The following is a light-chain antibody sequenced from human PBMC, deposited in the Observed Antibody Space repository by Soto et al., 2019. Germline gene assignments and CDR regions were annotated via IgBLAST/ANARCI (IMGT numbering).Light chain of an antibody. Sequence: IQMTLSPSTLSGYVGDRVTITCRASQSISSWLAWYQQKPGKAPKLLIYKASTLKSGVPSRFSGSGSGTEYTLTISSLQPDDFATYYCQHYNSYSEAFGQGTKVDIK. CDR3: QHYNSYSEA. CDR1: QSISSW. V-gene: IGKV1-5*03. CDR2: KAS. J-gene: IGKJ1*01.